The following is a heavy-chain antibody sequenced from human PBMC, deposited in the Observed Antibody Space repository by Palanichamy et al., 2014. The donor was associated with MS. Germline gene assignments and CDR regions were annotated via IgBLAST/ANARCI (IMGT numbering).Heavy chain of an antibody. V-gene: IGHV3-74*01. D-gene: IGHD6-13*01. J-gene: IGHJ6*02. Sequence: EVQLVESGGGLVQPGGSLRLSCAASGFTFSTYWMHWVRQAPGRGLVWVAHINSDGTSTNYADSAKGRFIISRDNAKNTVYLQMNSLRVEDTAVYYCARTIKDTSSWYISNDYNGMDVWGQGTTATVSS. CDR3: ARTIKDTSSWYISNDYNGMDV. CDR2: INSDGTST. CDR1: GFTFSTYW.